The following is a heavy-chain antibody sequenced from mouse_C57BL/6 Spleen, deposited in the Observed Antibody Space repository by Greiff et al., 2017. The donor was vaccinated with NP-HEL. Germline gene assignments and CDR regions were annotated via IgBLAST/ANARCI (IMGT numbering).Heavy chain of an antibody. D-gene: IGHD4-1*01. V-gene: IGHV1-55*01. Sequence: QVQLQQSGAELVKPGASVKMSCKASGYTFTSYWITWVKQRPGQGLEWIGDIYPGSGSTNYNEKFKSKATLTVDTSSSTAYMQLSSLTSEDSAVYYCARWTGSYAMDYWGQGTSVTVSS. CDR2: IYPGSGST. CDR1: GYTFTSYW. CDR3: ARWTGSYAMDY. J-gene: IGHJ4*01.